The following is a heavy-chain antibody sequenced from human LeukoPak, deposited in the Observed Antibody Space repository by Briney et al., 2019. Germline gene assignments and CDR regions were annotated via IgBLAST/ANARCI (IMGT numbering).Heavy chain of an antibody. V-gene: IGHV3-15*05. CDR3: ATEYYGAYNY. CDR1: GFTFSSYW. Sequence: GGSLRLSCAASGFTFSSYWMSWVRQAPGKGLEWVGHIKSKTAGGTTDYAEPVKGRFSISRDDSKDTVSLEMNSLKTEDTAVYYCATEYYGAYNYWGRGTLATVSS. CDR2: IKSKTAGGTT. D-gene: IGHD4-17*01. J-gene: IGHJ4*02.